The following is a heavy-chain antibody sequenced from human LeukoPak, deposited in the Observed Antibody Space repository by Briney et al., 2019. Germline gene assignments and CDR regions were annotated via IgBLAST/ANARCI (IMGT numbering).Heavy chain of an antibody. V-gene: IGHV1-69*05. CDR3: ARAKTNYYDSSGVYAVAFDI. J-gene: IGHJ3*02. D-gene: IGHD3-22*01. CDR1: GGTFSSYA. Sequence: SVKVSRKASGGTFSSYAISWVRQAPGQGLEWMGGIIPIFGTANYAQKFQGRVTITTDESTSTAYMELSSLRSEDTAVYYCARAKTNYYDSSGVYAVAFDIWGQGTMVTVSS. CDR2: IIPIFGTA.